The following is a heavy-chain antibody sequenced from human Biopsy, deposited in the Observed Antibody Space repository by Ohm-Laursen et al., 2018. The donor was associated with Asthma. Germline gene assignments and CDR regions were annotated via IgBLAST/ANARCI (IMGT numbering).Heavy chain of an antibody. J-gene: IGHJ3*02. CDR2: VSKDASTQ. CDR3: VRDGTDDAFDI. CDR1: GFSFSNFA. V-gene: IGHV3-30*01. D-gene: IGHD1-1*01. Sequence: SLRLSCAASGFSFSNFAIHWVRQAPGKGLEWVGVVSKDASTQDYADSVKGRLTMARDNSKNTLDLQMNSLREEDTAVYYCVRDGTDDAFDIWGQGTVVSVSS.